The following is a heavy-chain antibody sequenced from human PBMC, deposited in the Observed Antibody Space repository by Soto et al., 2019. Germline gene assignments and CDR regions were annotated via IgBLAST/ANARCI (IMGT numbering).Heavy chain of an antibody. Sequence: QVQLVQSGAEVKKPGSSVRVSCKASGGTFSTYIISWVRQAPGQGLEWMGRISPMVGIAIYAQKFQGRIAITADKSTSIAYLEVTSLRNEDTAVYYCARLASGSYDYRGQGTLITASS. V-gene: IGHV1-69*02. CDR1: GGTFSTYI. CDR2: ISPMVGIA. D-gene: IGHD1-26*01. J-gene: IGHJ4*02. CDR3: ARLASGSYDY.